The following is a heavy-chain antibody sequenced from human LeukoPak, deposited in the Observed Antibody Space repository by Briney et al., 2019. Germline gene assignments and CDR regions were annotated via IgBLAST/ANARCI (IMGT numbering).Heavy chain of an antibody. J-gene: IGHJ6*03. CDR3: ARDRVGQQPVGRKYYYYYMDV. Sequence: SETLSLTCTVSGGSMNSNRYYWAWIRQPPGKGLEWIGSVSYTGSTHYNPSLKSRVTVAVAVDTSKKQFSLRLNSVAAADTAVYYCARDRVGQQPVGRKYYYYYMDVWGKGTTVTISS. CDR1: GGSMNSNRYY. D-gene: IGHD6-13*01. CDR2: VSYTGST. V-gene: IGHV4-39*02.